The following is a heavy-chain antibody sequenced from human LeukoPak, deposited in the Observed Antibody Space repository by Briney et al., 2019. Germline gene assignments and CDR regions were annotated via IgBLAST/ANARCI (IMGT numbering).Heavy chain of an antibody. CDR1: GFTFSSYS. CDR2: ISTSSGTI. CDR3: ARDRGYCSGGSCYTYYFDY. D-gene: IGHD2-15*01. V-gene: IGHV3-48*02. Sequence: GGSLRLSCAASGFTFSSYSMNWVRQAPGKGLEWVSYISTSSGTIYYADSVKGRFTISRDNAKNSLHLQMNCLGDEDTAVYYCARDRGYCSGGSCYTYYFDYWGQGTLVTVSS. J-gene: IGHJ4*02.